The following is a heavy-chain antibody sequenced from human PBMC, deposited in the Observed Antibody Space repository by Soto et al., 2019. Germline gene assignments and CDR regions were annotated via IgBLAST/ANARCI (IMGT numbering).Heavy chain of an antibody. V-gene: IGHV2-5*01. D-gene: IGHD3-3*01. CDR2: IYWNDDK. CDR1: GFSLSTSGVG. CDR3: AHRRTVSGVVIVDY. J-gene: IGHJ4*02. Sequence: QITLKESGPTLVKPTQTLTLTCTFSGFSLSTSGVGVGWIRQPPGKALERLALIYWNDDKRYSPSLKSRLTITKDTSKDQVVLTMTNMDPVDTAAYYCAHRRTVSGVVIVDYWGRGTLVAVSS.